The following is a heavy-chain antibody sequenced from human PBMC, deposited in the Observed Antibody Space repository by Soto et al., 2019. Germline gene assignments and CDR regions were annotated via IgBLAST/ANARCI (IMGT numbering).Heavy chain of an antibody. Sequence: PSETLSLTCTVSGGSIRSGGYYWSWVRQNPRRGLEWIGNIYYSGNTYYNPSLKSRLTISVDTSKNQFSLNLSSVTAADTAVYYCPIDRLMATAGTARHYFGLDVWGQGTTVTVSS. CDR1: GGSIRSGGYY. CDR3: PIDRLMATAGTARHYFGLDV. CDR2: IYYSGNT. V-gene: IGHV4-31*03. D-gene: IGHD2-8*01. J-gene: IGHJ6*02.